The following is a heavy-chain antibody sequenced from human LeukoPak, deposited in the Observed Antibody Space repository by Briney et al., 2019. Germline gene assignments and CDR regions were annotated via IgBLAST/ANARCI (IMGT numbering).Heavy chain of an antibody. CDR3: ARCGGDGSGSYYIVNYYYYYMDV. CDR2: ISSSSSTI. J-gene: IGHJ6*03. V-gene: IGHV3-48*01. Sequence: PGGSLRLSCAASGFTFSSYSMNWVRQAPGKGLEWVSYISSSSSTIYYADSVKGRFTISRDNAKNSLYLQMNSLRAEDTAVYYCARCGGDGSGSYYIVNYYYYYMDVWGKGTTVTVSS. CDR1: GFTFSSYS. D-gene: IGHD3-10*01.